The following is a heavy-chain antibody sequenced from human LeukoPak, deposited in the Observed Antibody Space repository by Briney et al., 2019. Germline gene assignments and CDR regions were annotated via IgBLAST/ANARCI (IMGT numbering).Heavy chain of an antibody. J-gene: IGHJ5*02. D-gene: IGHD2-2*02. Sequence: SETLSLTCTVSGGSISSGGYYWSWIRQPPGKGLEWIGYIYHSGSTYYNPSLKSRVTISVDRSKNQFSLKLSSVTAADTAVYYCAREKYCSSTSCYKRDNWFDPWGQGTLVTVSS. CDR3: AREKYCSSTSCYKRDNWFDP. CDR2: IYHSGST. CDR1: GGSISSGGYY. V-gene: IGHV4-30-2*01.